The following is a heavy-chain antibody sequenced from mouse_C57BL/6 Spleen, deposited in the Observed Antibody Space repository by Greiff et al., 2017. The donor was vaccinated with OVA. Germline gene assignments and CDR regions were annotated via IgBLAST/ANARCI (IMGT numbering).Heavy chain of an antibody. V-gene: IGHV1-50*01. CDR2: IDPSDSYT. CDR3: ARSGNYGSSSWFAY. Sequence: QVQLQQPGAELVKPGASVKLSCKASGYTFTSYWMQWVKQRPGQGLEWIGEIDPSDSYTNYNQKLKGKATLPVDTSSSPAYMQLSSLTAEDSAVDYCARSGNYGSSSWFAYWGQGTLVTVSA. CDR1: GYTFTSYW. J-gene: IGHJ3*01. D-gene: IGHD1-1*01.